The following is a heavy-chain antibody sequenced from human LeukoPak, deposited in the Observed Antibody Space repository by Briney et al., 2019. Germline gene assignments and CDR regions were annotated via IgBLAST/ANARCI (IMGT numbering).Heavy chain of an antibody. Sequence: ASVKVSFKASGYTFTGYYMHWVRQAPGQGLEWMGWINPDSGGTNYAQEFQGRVTLTRDTSISTAYMELSRLRSDDTAVYYCARFPRMSDYDSSGSYYYGMDVWGQGTTVTVSS. D-gene: IGHD3-22*01. CDR3: ARFPRMSDYDSSGSYYYGMDV. CDR2: INPDSGGT. V-gene: IGHV1-2*02. J-gene: IGHJ6*02. CDR1: GYTFTGYY.